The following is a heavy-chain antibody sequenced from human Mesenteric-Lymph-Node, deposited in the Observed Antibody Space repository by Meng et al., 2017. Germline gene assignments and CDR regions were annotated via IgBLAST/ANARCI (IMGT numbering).Heavy chain of an antibody. CDR1: GGAFSGDY. J-gene: IGHJ4*02. V-gene: IGHV4-34*01. CDR3: ARGPSRWLQFSFDY. D-gene: IGHD5-24*01. CDR2: INHSGST. Sequence: VQLHQWRAVLLKPSDTLSLTCAVYGGAFSGDYWSWIRQPPGKGLEWIGEINHSGSTNYNPSLKSRVTISVDTSKTQFSLKLSSVTAADTAVYYCARGPSRWLQFSFDYWCQGTLVTVSS.